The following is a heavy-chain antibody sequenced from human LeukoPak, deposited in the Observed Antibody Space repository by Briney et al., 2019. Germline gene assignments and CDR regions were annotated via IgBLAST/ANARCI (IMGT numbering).Heavy chain of an antibody. CDR1: GFTFSSYW. V-gene: IGHV3-74*01. Sequence: GGSLRLSCAASGFTFSSYWMHWVRQAPGEGLVWVSRISTDGGITGYADSVKGRFTISRDNTKNMVWLQVNSLRAEDTAVYYCTRDRTTVTLFDSWGQGTLVIVSS. CDR3: TRDRTTVTLFDS. D-gene: IGHD4-17*01. CDR2: ISTDGGIT. J-gene: IGHJ4*02.